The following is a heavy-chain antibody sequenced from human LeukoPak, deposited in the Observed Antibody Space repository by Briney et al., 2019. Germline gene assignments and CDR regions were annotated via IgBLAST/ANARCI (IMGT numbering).Heavy chain of an antibody. CDR1: GGSISSYY. J-gene: IGHJ4*02. Sequence: SETLSLTCTVSGGSISSYYWSWIRQPAGKGLEWIGRIYTSGSTNYNPSLKSRVTISVDTSKNQFSLKLSSVTAADTAVYYCARHPEYYDSSGYNDYWGQGTLVTVSS. CDR2: IYTSGST. CDR3: ARHPEYYDSSGYNDY. V-gene: IGHV4-4*07. D-gene: IGHD3-22*01.